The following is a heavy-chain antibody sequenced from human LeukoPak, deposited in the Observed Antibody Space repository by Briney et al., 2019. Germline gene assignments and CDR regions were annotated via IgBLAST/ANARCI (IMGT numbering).Heavy chain of an antibody. CDR2: IYHSGST. Sequence: PSETLSLTCTVSGYSISSGYYWGWIRQPPGKGLEWIGSIYHSGSTYYNPSLKSRVTISVDTSKNQFSLKLSSVTAADTAVYYCARVNDIRPYSSGSYYKGHFDYWGQGTLVTVSS. CDR3: ARVNDIRPYSSGSYYKGHFDY. V-gene: IGHV4-38-2*02. CDR1: GYSISSGYY. D-gene: IGHD3-10*01. J-gene: IGHJ4*02.